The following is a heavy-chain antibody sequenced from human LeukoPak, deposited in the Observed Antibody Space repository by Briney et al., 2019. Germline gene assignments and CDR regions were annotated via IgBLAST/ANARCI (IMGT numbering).Heavy chain of an antibody. D-gene: IGHD2-15*01. CDR2: IYGDSSNT. Sequence: GGSLRPSCDASGFTFSDHSMAWVRQAPGEGLEWVASIYGDSSNTLYADSVKGRFTISRDNGRNSLYLQMHSLRAEDTALYHCVRDGVSWSRDYWGQGTLVTVSS. J-gene: IGHJ4*02. CDR1: GFTFSDHS. V-gene: IGHV3-21*01. CDR3: VRDGVSWSRDY.